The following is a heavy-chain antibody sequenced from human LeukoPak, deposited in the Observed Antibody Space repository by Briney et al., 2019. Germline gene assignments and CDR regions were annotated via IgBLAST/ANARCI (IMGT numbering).Heavy chain of an antibody. J-gene: IGHJ4*02. CDR1: GFTVSSNY. Sequence: PGGSLRLSCAASGFTVSSNYMSWVRQAPGKGLEWVSVIYSGGSTYYADSVKGRFTISRDNSKNTLYLQMNSLRAEDTAVYYCAREAAYYDILTGLRAGYFDYWGQGTLVTVSP. V-gene: IGHV3-53*01. D-gene: IGHD3-9*01. CDR3: AREAAYYDILTGLRAGYFDY. CDR2: IYSGGST.